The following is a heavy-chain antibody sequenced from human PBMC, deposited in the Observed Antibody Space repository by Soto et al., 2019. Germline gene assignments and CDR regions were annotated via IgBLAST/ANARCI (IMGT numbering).Heavy chain of an antibody. CDR2: INPNSGGT. Sequence: EASVKVSCKASGYTFTGYYMHWVRQAPGQGLEWMGWINPNSGGTNYAQKFQGRVTMTRDTSISTAYMELSRLRSDDTAVYYCARDWGYSSSWPLGWGQGTLVTVSS. V-gene: IGHV1-2*02. J-gene: IGHJ4*02. CDR1: GYTFTGYY. D-gene: IGHD6-13*01. CDR3: ARDWGYSSSWPLG.